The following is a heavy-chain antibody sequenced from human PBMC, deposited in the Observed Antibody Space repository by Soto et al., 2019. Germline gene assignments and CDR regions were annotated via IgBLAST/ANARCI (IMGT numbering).Heavy chain of an antibody. CDR3: AKVHKLRFLEWLAHYGMDV. V-gene: IGHV3-30*18. J-gene: IGHJ6*02. D-gene: IGHD3-3*01. Sequence: GGSLRLSCAASGFTFSSYGMHRVRQAPGKGLEWVAVISYDGSNKYYADSVKGRFTIPRDNSKNTLYLQMNSLRAEDTAVYYCAKVHKLRFLEWLAHYGMDVWGQGTTVTVSS. CDR1: GFTFSSYG. CDR2: ISYDGSNK.